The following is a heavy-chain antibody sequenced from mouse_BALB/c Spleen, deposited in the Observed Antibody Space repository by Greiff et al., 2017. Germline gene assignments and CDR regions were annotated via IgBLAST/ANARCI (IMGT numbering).Heavy chain of an antibody. D-gene: IGHD2-1*01. CDR2: ISYSGST. J-gene: IGHJ2*01. V-gene: IGHV3-2*02. CDR1: GYSITSDYA. CDR3: ARDGNRYYFDY. Sequence: EVKLVESGPGLVKPSQSLSLTCTVTGYSITSDYAWNWIRQFPGNKLEWMGYISYSGSTSYNPSLKSRISITRDTSKNQFFLQLNSVTTEDTATYYCARDGNRYYFDYWGQGTTLTVSS.